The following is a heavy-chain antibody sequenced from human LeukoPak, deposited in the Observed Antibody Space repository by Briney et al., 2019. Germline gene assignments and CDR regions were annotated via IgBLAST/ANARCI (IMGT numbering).Heavy chain of an antibody. V-gene: IGHV4-39*01. J-gene: IGHJ4*02. CDR1: GGSISSSSYY. CDR3: ARNETVTVSGTKFNYFDY. D-gene: IGHD4-17*01. CDR2: IYQSGST. Sequence: SDPQSLTCTVSGGSISSSSYYWGSIRQPPGKGLEWIGSIYQSGSTHYNPSLKSRLTIFVDTSKNQFSLKVNSVTAADTAVYYCARNETVTVSGTKFNYFDYWGQGNLVTVSS.